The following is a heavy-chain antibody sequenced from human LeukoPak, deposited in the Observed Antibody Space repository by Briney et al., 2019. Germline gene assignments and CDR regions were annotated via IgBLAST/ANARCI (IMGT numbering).Heavy chain of an antibody. CDR2: INSDGSNT. J-gene: IGHJ4*02. CDR3: ARVGYCSGGSCYGVDY. V-gene: IGHV3-74*01. CDR1: GFTFSNYW. Sequence: GGPLRLSCAASGFTFSNYWMHWVRQAPGKGLVWVSRINSDGSNTSYADSVKGRFTISRDNAKNTLYLQMNSLRAEDTAVYYCARVGYCSGGSCYGVDYWGQGILVTVSS. D-gene: IGHD2-15*01.